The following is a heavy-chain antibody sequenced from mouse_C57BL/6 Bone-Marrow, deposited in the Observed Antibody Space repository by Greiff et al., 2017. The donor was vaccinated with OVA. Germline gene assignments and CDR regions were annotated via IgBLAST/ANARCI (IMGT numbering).Heavy chain of an antibody. CDR1: CFNIKDDY. J-gene: IGHJ4*01. CDR2: IDPENGDT. V-gene: IGHV14-4*01. Sequence: EVQLQQSGAELVRPGASVKLSCTASCFNIKDDYMHWVKQRPEQGLEWIGWIDPENGDTEYASKFQGKATITADTSSNTAYLQLSSLTSEDTAVYYCTRGVYYSNSGAMDYWGQGTSVTVSS. D-gene: IGHD2-5*01. CDR3: TRGVYYSNSGAMDY.